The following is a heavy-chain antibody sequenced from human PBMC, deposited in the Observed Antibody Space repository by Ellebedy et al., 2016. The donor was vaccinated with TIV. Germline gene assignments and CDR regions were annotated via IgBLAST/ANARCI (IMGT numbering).Heavy chain of an antibody. CDR1: GYSISSGYY. Sequence: SETLSLTXTVSGYSISSGYYWSWIRQPPGKGLEWIGYIYYSGSTNYNPSLKSRVTISVDTSKNQFSLKLSSVTAADTAVYYCARGGSGAPVFGYWGQGTLVTVSS. V-gene: IGHV4-61*01. D-gene: IGHD3-10*01. CDR2: IYYSGST. CDR3: ARGGSGAPVFGY. J-gene: IGHJ4*02.